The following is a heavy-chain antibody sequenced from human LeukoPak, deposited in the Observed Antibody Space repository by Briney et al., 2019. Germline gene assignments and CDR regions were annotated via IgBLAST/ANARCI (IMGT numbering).Heavy chain of an antibody. CDR2: ISGSGGST. CDR1: GFTFSSYA. V-gene: IGHV3-23*01. CDR3: AKDSADSSGYQGYFDY. D-gene: IGHD3-22*01. Sequence: PGGSLRLSCAASGFTFSSYAMSWVRQAPGKGLEWVSAISGSGGSTYYADSVKGRFTIPRDNSKNTLYLQMNSLRAEDTAVYYCAKDSADSSGYQGYFDYWGQGTLVTVSS. J-gene: IGHJ4*02.